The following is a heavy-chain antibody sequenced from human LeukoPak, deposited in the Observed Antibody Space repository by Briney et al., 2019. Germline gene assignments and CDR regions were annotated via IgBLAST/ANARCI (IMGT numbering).Heavy chain of an antibody. CDR1: GYSFISNW. V-gene: IGHV5-51*01. CDR3: ARRVPGTFYFDY. D-gene: IGHD1-1*01. CDR2: IYPGDSAT. J-gene: IGHJ4*02. Sequence: KPGESLKTSCKASGYSFISNWIGWVRQMPGKGLEWMGIIYPGDSATRYRPSFQGQVTISADKSISTAYLQWSSLKASDTAMYYCARRVPGTFYFDYWGQGTLVTVSS.